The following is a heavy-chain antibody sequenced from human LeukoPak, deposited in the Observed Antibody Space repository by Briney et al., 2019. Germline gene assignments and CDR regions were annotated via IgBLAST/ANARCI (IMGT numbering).Heavy chain of an antibody. Sequence: PGGSLRLSCAASGFTFSRYALHWVRQTPGRGLAWVTAVSYDGSSKYYADSVKGRFTISRDTSKSTLYLQMNSLRAEDTAVYYCARDSVWQVDLRPYHAFDIWGQGTMVTVSS. V-gene: IGHV3-30*04. J-gene: IGHJ3*02. CDR2: VSYDGSSK. CDR3: ARDSVWQVDLRPYHAFDI. CDR1: GFTFSRYA. D-gene: IGHD5-12*01.